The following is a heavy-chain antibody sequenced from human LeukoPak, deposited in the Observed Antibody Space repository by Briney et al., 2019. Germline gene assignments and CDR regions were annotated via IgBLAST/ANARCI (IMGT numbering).Heavy chain of an antibody. CDR3: VREREYYYMDV. D-gene: IGHD1-26*01. J-gene: IGHJ6*03. V-gene: IGHV4-38-2*02. CDR1: GYSISSGYY. Sequence: PSETLSLTCAVSGYSISSGYYWTWLRQPPGKGLDYIGSIDHSGTTYYNPSLMSRVTISVDTTQNHFSLRLTSVTAADTAVYYCVREREYYYMDVWGEGTTVSVSS. CDR2: IDHSGTT.